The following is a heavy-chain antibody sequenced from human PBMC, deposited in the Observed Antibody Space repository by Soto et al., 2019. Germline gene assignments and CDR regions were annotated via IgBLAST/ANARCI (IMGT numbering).Heavy chain of an antibody. CDR3: ARPRPAIAAF. Sequence: EVQLVESGGGLVKPGGSLRLSCAASGFTFSTYSMNWVRQAPGKGLELVSSISSSSSYIYSAESVKGRFTISRDNAKNSLYLQMNSLRAEDTAVYYCARPRPAIAAFWGQGTLVTVSS. CDR1: GFTFSTYS. D-gene: IGHD6-13*01. J-gene: IGHJ4*02. V-gene: IGHV3-21*01. CDR2: ISSSSSYI.